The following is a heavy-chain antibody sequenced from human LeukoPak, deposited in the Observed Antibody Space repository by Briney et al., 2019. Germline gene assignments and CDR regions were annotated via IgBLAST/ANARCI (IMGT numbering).Heavy chain of an antibody. J-gene: IGHJ4*02. V-gene: IGHV1-69*06. CDR2: IIPIFGTA. Sequence: VASVKVSCKASGGTFSSYAISWVRQAPGQGLEWMGGIIPIFGTANYAQKFQGRVTITADKSTSTAYMELSSLRSEDTAAYYCARAGTDYYGSGSYPYWGQGTLVTVSS. D-gene: IGHD3-10*01. CDR1: GGTFSSYA. CDR3: ARAGTDYYGSGSYPY.